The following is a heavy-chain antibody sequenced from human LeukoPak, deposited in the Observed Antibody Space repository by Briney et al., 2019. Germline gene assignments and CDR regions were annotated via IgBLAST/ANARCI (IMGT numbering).Heavy chain of an antibody. V-gene: IGHV3-23*01. J-gene: IGHJ4*02. CDR3: AKSPYYYDSTDY. CDR2: ISGSGGST. Sequence: GGSLRLSCAASGFTFSSYAVSWVRQAPGKGLEWVSAISGSGGSTHYADSVKGRFTISRDNSKNTLYLQMNSLRAEDTAVYYCAKSPYYYDSTDYWGQGTLVTVSS. D-gene: IGHD3-22*01. CDR1: GFTFSSYA.